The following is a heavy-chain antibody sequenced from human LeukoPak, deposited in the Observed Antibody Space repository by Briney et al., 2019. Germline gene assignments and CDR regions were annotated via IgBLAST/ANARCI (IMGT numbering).Heavy chain of an antibody. V-gene: IGHV3-11*04. CDR3: AKDLFEYYYDSSGSEFDY. CDR2: ISSSGSTI. Sequence: GGSLRLSCAASGFTFSDYYMSWIRQAPGKGLEWVSYISSSGSTIYYADSVKGRFTISRDNSKNTLYLQMNSLRAEDTAVYYCAKDLFEYYYDSSGSEFDYWGQGTLVTVSS. D-gene: IGHD3-22*01. J-gene: IGHJ4*02. CDR1: GFTFSDYY.